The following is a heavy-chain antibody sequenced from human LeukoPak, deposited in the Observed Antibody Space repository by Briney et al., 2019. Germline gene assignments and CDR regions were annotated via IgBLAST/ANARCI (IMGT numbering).Heavy chain of an antibody. J-gene: IGHJ2*01. V-gene: IGHV3-74*01. D-gene: IGHD6-13*01. Sequence: GGSLRLSCAASGFTFSYHWMHWVRQAPGKGLVWVSRIRSDGRSTTYADSVRGRFTISRDNSKNTLYLQMNSLRAEDTAVYYCAKDCRRIAAAGTRYFDLWGRGTLVTVSS. CDR2: IRSDGRST. CDR1: GFTFSYHW. CDR3: AKDCRRIAAAGTRYFDL.